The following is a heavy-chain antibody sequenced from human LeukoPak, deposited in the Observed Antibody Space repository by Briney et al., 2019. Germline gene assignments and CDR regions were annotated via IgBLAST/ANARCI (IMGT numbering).Heavy chain of an antibody. CDR3: ARDGDSSSWYMYYGMDV. V-gene: IGHV1-8*01. CDR2: MDPNSGNT. Sequence: ASVKVSCKASGYTFTSYDINWVRQATGQGLEWMGWMDPNSGNTGYAQKFQGRVTMTRNTSISTAYMELSSLRSEDTAVYYCARDGDSSSWYMYYGMDVWGQGTTVTVSS. J-gene: IGHJ6*02. CDR1: GYTFTSYD. D-gene: IGHD6-13*01.